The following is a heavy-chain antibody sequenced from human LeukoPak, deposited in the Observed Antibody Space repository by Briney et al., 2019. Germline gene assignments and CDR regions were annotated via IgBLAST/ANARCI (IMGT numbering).Heavy chain of an antibody. Sequence: SETLSLTCSVSGDSLSSDYWTWIRQPAGRGLEWIGRIYDTGSPNYNPSLRSRVTMSVDTSKRQFSLRLTSVTAADTAVYYCARGTIVAPYIDYWGQGTLVTVSS. CDR2: IYDTGSP. CDR3: ARGTIVAPYIDY. J-gene: IGHJ4*02. CDR1: GDSLSSDY. V-gene: IGHV4-4*07. D-gene: IGHD5-12*01.